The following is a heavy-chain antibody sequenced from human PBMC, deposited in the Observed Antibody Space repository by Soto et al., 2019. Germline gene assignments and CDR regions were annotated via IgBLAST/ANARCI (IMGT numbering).Heavy chain of an antibody. Sequence: QVQLVQSGAEVKKPGASVKVSCKASGYTFTSYGISWVRQAPGQGLEWMGWISAYNGNTNYAQKLQGRVTMTTDTSTSTAYMELRSLRSDDTAVYYCARDLVVVNYDFWSGTAYYYGMDVWGQGTTVTVSS. J-gene: IGHJ6*02. D-gene: IGHD3-3*01. CDR3: ARDLVVVNYDFWSGTAYYYGMDV. V-gene: IGHV1-18*01. CDR1: GYTFTSYG. CDR2: ISAYNGNT.